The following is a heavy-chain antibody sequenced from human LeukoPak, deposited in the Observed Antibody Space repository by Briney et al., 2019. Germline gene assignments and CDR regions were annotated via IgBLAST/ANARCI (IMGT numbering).Heavy chain of an antibody. D-gene: IGHD3-16*02. V-gene: IGHV1-2*02. Sequence: GASVKVSCKASGYTFTCYSMHWVRQAPGQGPEWMGWISPDSGGTNYAQKFQGRVTMTRDTAISTAYMELSRLRSDDTAVYYCARALFEWGSYRDAFHIWGQGTMVTVSS. CDR3: ARALFEWGSYRDAFHI. CDR1: GYTFTCYS. CDR2: ISPDSGGT. J-gene: IGHJ3*02.